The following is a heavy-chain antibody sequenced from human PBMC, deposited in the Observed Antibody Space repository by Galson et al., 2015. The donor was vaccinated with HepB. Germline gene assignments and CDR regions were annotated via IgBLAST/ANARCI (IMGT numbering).Heavy chain of an antibody. CDR3: ARVYYYGSGSHIPPGY. CDR1: GYTFTSYA. V-gene: IGHV1-3*01. Sequence: SVKVSCKASGYTFTSYAMHWVRQAPGQRLEWMGWINAGNGNTKYSQKFQGRVTITRDTSASTAYMELSSLRSEDTAVYYCARVYYYGSGSHIPPGYWGQGTLATVSS. D-gene: IGHD3-10*01. CDR2: INAGNGNT. J-gene: IGHJ4*02.